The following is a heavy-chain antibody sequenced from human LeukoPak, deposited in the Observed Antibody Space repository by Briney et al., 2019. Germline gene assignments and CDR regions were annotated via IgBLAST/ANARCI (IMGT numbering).Heavy chain of an antibody. Sequence: GGSLRLSCAASGFTFSSYSMNWVRQAPGKGLEWVPSISSSSSYIYYADSVKGRFTISRDNAKNSLYLQMNSLRAEDTAVYYCARGSSGWYGGHNWFDPWGQGTLVTVSS. CDR2: ISSSSSYI. D-gene: IGHD6-19*01. V-gene: IGHV3-21*01. CDR3: ARGSSGWYGGHNWFDP. J-gene: IGHJ5*02. CDR1: GFTFSSYS.